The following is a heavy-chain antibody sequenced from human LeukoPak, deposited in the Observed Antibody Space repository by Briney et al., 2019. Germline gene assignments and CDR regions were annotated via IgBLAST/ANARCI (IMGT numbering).Heavy chain of an antibody. D-gene: IGHD3-22*01. V-gene: IGHV3-48*02. Sequence: GGSLRLTCAASGFTFISYTMSWVRQAPGKGLEWVSCISPSSSTIYYDDSVKGRFTISRDNAKNSLYLQMNSLRDEDTAVYYCARERYDSSGYYAHWGQGTLVTVSS. CDR2: ISPSSSTI. CDR1: GFTFISYT. CDR3: ARERYDSSGYYAH. J-gene: IGHJ4*02.